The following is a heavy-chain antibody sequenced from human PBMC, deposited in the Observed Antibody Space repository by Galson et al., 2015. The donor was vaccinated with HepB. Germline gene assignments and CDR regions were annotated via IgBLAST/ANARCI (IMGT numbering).Heavy chain of an antibody. J-gene: IGHJ4*02. CDR3: ARLHRAGGSGSYRSWIDY. CDR2: IYPGDSDT. V-gene: IGHV5-51*01. D-gene: IGHD1-26*01. CDR1: GYSFTSYW. Sequence: QSGAEVKKPGESLKISCKGSGYSFTSYWIGWVRQMPGKGLEWMGIIYPGDSDTRYSPSFQGQVTISADKSISTAYLQWSSLKASDTAMYYCARLHRAGGSGSYRSWIDYWGQGTLVTVSS.